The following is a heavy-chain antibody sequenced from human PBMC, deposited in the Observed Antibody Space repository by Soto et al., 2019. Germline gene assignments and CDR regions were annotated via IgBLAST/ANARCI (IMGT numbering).Heavy chain of an antibody. Sequence: ESLKISCKGSGYSVTSYWIGWVRQMPGKGLEWMGIIYPGDSDTRYSPSFQGQVTISADKSISTAYLQWSSLKASDTAMYYCARRIGPGYYYYGMDVWGQGTTVTVSS. V-gene: IGHV5-51*01. J-gene: IGHJ6*02. CDR1: GYSVTSYW. CDR2: IYPGDSDT. CDR3: ARRIGPGYYYYGMDV. D-gene: IGHD2-2*01.